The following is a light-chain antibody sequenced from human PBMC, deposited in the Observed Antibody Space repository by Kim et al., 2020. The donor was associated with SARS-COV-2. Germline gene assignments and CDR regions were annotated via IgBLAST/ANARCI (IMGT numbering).Light chain of an antibody. CDR3: QQYGTSLRT. J-gene: IGKJ1*01. CDR1: QSVTSSY. Sequence: EIVLTQSPGTLSLSPGERATLSCRASQSVTSSYLAWYQQKPGQPPRLLIYGASNRATGIPDRFSGSGSGTDFTLTISRLASEDLAVYYCQQYGTSLRTFGQGTKVDIK. V-gene: IGKV3-20*01. CDR2: GAS.